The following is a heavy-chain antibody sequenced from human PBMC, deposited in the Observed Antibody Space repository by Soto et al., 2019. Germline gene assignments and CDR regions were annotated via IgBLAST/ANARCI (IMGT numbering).Heavy chain of an antibody. J-gene: IGHJ3*02. Sequence: QVQLQESGPGLVKPSETLSLTCTVSGGSISSGGYYWSWIRQHPGKGLEWIGYIYYSGSTYYNPSLKSRVTISVDTSKNQLSLKLSSVTAADTAVYYCARWGEVVVAAKDAFDIWGQGTMVTVSS. CDR3: ARWGEVVVAAKDAFDI. D-gene: IGHD2-15*01. CDR2: IYYSGST. CDR1: GGSISSGGYY. V-gene: IGHV4-31*03.